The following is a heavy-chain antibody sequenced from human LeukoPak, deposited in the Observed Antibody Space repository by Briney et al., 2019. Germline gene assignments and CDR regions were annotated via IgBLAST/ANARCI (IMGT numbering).Heavy chain of an antibody. CDR2: ISGSGGST. J-gene: IGHJ4*02. D-gene: IGHD6-13*01. CDR3: ASSRGSWPDYFDY. Sequence: GGSLRLSCVASGFTFNTYGMSWVRQAPGQGLEWVSVISGSGGSTYYADSVKGRFTISRDNSKNTLYLQMNSLRAEDTAVYYCASSRGSWPDYFDYWGQGTLVTVSS. V-gene: IGHV3-23*01. CDR1: GFTFNTYG.